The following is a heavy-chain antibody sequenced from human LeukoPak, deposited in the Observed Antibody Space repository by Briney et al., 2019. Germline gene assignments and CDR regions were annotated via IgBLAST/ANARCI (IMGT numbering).Heavy chain of an antibody. CDR1: GGTFSSYA. D-gene: IGHD1-26*01. V-gene: IGHV1-69*04. CDR2: IIPILGIA. J-gene: IGHJ4*02. CDR3: YSGSGDVGL. Sequence: SVKVSCKASGGTFSSYAISWVRQAPGQGLEWMGRIIPILGIANYAQKFQGRVTITADKSTTTAYMELNSLRSEDTAAYYCYSGSGDVGLWGQGTLVTVSS.